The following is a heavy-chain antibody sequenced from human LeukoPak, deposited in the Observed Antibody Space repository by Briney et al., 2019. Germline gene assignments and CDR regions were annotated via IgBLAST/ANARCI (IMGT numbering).Heavy chain of an antibody. CDR1: GYTFTGYY. D-gene: IGHD3-9*01. J-gene: IGHJ4*02. V-gene: IGHV1-2*02. CDR3: ARDYDILTGSNGY. Sequence: GASVKVSCKASGYTFTGYYMHWVRQAPGQGLEWMGWINPNSGGTNYAQKFQGRVTMTRDTSISTAYMELSRLRSDDTAVYYCARDYDILTGSNGYWGQGTLVTVSS. CDR2: INPNSGGT.